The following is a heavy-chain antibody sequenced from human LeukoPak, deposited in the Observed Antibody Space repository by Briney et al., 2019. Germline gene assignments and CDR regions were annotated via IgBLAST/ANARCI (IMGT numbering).Heavy chain of an antibody. J-gene: IGHJ4*02. V-gene: IGHV3-30*04. D-gene: IGHD3-16*01. CDR3: ARLQNLVAVD. Sequence: PGGSLRLSCAASGFTFSSYAMHWVRQAPGKGLEWVAVISYDGSNKYYADSVKGRFTISRDNSKNTLYLQINSLRAEDTAVYYCARLQNLVAVDWGQGTLVTVSS. CDR1: GFTFSSYA. CDR2: ISYDGSNK.